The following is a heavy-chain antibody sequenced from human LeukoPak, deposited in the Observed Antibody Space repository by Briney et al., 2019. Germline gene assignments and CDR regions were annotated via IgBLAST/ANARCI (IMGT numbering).Heavy chain of an antibody. J-gene: IGHJ4*02. Sequence: GGALRLSCAAPGYTFSDYYMSWIRQAPGKRLEWVSYISSSGSTIYYADSVKGRFTISRDNAKNSLYLQMNSLRAEDTAVYYCARVRERRYFDYWGQGTLVTVSS. D-gene: IGHD1-1*01. CDR2: ISSSGSTI. CDR1: GYTFSDYY. CDR3: ARVRERRYFDY. V-gene: IGHV3-11*01.